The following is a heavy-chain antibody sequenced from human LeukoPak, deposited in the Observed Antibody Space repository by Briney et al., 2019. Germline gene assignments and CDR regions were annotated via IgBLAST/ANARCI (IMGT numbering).Heavy chain of an antibody. J-gene: IGHJ4*02. Sequence: GESLQISCKGFGYSFTNHWIGWVRQMPGKGLEWMAIIYPGDSDTRYSPSFQGQVTISADKSISTAYLQWSSLTASDTAMYYCARVNSAYYYFDYWGQGTLVTVSS. CDR1: GYSFTNHW. CDR3: ARVNSAYYYFDY. V-gene: IGHV5-51*01. D-gene: IGHD3-22*01. CDR2: IYPGDSDT.